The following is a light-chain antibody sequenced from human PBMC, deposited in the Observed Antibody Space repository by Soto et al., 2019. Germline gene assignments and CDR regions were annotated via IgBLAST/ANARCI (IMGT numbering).Light chain of an antibody. CDR2: DVS. CDR3: SSYTTSNTRQIV. J-gene: IGLJ1*01. CDR1: SSDVGGYNY. Sequence: ALTQPASVSGSPGQSITISCTGTSSDVGGYNYVSWYQHHPGKAPKLLIYDVSNRPSGISNRFSGSKSDNTASLTISGLQPEDEADYYCSSYTTSNTRQIVFGTGTKVTVL. V-gene: IGLV2-14*03.